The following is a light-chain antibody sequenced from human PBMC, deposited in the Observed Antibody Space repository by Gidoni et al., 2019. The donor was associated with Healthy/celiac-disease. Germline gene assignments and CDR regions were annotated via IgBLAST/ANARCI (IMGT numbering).Light chain of an antibody. CDR1: SLRSYY. V-gene: IGLV3-19*01. CDR2: GKN. Sequence: SSDLTQAPAVSVALGQTVRIPCQGDSLRSYYASWYQQKPGQAPVLVIYGKNNRPSGIPDRFSGSSSGNTASLTITGAQAEDEADYYCNSRDSSGNHPAVFGGGTKLTVL. J-gene: IGLJ2*01. CDR3: NSRDSSGNHPAV.